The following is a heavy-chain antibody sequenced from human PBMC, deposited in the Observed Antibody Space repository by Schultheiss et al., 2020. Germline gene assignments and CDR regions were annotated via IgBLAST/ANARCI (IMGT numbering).Heavy chain of an antibody. CDR2: IQQDGSEK. D-gene: IGHD3-3*01. CDR1: GFTFNTFW. J-gene: IGHJ3*02. V-gene: IGHV3-7*03. CDR3: ARVRTEFLEWLSHGRGAFDI. Sequence: GGSLRLSCAASGFTFNTFWMSWVRQAPGKGLEWVANIQQDGSEKNYVDSVKGRFTISRDNAKNSLYLQMNSLRAEDTAVYYCARVRTEFLEWLSHGRGAFDIWGQGTMAPVS.